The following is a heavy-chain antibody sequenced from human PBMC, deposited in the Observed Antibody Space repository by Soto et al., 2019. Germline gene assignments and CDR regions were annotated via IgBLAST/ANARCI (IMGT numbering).Heavy chain of an antibody. Sequence: SETLSLTCTVSGGSISSSSYYWGWIRQPPGKGLEWIGSIYYSGSTYYNPSLKSRVTISVDTSKNQFSLKLSSVTAADTAVYYCARERVETRYSSGWLTDYWGQGTLVTVSS. D-gene: IGHD6-19*01. CDR3: ARERVETRYSSGWLTDY. V-gene: IGHV4-39*01. CDR1: GGSISSSSYY. J-gene: IGHJ4*02. CDR2: IYYSGST.